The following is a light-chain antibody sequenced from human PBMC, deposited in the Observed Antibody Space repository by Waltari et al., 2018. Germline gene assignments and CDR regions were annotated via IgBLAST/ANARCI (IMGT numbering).Light chain of an antibody. V-gene: IGKV1-5*03. CDR2: KAS. CDR1: QSISSW. CDR3: QQYNSYPGT. Sequence: DIQMTQSPSTLSASVGDRVTITCRASQSISSWLAWYQQKPGKAPTLLIYKASSLEGGVPSRFSGSGSGTEFTLTISSLQPDDCATYYCQQYNSYPGTFGQGTKVEIK. J-gene: IGKJ1*01.